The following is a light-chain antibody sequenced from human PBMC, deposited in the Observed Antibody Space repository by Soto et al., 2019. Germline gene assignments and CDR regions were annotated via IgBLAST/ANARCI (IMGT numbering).Light chain of an antibody. CDR1: QSVSSY. J-gene: IGKJ4*01. Sequence: EIVLTQSPATLSLSPGEIATLSCRASQSVSSYLAWDQQTPGQAPRLLIYDASNRATGIPARFSGSGSGTDFTLTISSLEPEDFAVYYCQQRSNWPLLTFGGGSKVNIK. CDR2: DAS. CDR3: QQRSNWPLLT. V-gene: IGKV3-11*01.